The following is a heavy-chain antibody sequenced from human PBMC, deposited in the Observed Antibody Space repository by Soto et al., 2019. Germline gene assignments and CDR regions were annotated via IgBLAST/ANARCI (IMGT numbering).Heavy chain of an antibody. CDR1: GFTVSNNY. Sequence: VHLVESGGGLVQPGGSLRLSCAASGFTVSNNYMSWVRQAPGKGLEWVSAIYSGGGTYYADSVKGRFTISRDNSKNTLYLQMNSLRAEDTALYYCASTGSATIFDYWGQGTLVTVSS. V-gene: IGHV3-66*01. J-gene: IGHJ4*02. CDR2: IYSGGGT. CDR3: ASTGSATIFDY. D-gene: IGHD3-10*01.